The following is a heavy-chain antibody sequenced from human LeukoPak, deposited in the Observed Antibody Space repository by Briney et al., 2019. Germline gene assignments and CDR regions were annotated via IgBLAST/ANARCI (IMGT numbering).Heavy chain of an antibody. V-gene: IGHV4-59*01. D-gene: IGHD5-18*01. CDR2: MQSTGNS. CDR1: GGSISTYH. CDR3: ARDKQHSYGRYFDH. Sequence: SETLSLTCTVSGGSISTYHWNWIRKSSGKGLEWIGYMQSTGNSNYNPPLKSRVTMSVDMSRNQIVLNLSSVTAADTAVYFCARDKQHSYGRYFDHWGQGTLVTVSS. J-gene: IGHJ4*02.